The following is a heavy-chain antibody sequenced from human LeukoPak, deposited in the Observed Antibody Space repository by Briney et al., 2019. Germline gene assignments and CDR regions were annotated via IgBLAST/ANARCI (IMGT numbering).Heavy chain of an antibody. J-gene: IGHJ4*02. CDR2: ITYNGAAT. Sequence: GVSLRLSCAASGFSFGGYAMTWVPQAPGKGLEWVSYITYNGAATYYLDSVKGRFTISRDNSRSTLYLQMDSLTAGDTALYYCAKDGLYFDGSTHIYYFDSWGQGTLVAVSS. D-gene: IGHD3-9*01. CDR1: GFSFGGYA. CDR3: AKDGLYFDGSTHIYYFDS. V-gene: IGHV3-23*01.